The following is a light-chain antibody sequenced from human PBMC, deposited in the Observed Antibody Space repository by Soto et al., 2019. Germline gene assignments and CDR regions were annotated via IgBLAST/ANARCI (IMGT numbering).Light chain of an antibody. J-gene: IGKJ1*01. CDR2: GAS. CDR1: QSVSNNY. CDR3: QQYYSSPPT. Sequence: EIVLTQSPGTLSLSPGERATLSCRASQSVSNNYLAWYQQKPGQAPRLLISGASNRATGIPDRFSGSGSGTHFTLTITSLQAEDVAVYYCQQYYSSPPTFGQGTKVEIK. V-gene: IGKV3-20*01.